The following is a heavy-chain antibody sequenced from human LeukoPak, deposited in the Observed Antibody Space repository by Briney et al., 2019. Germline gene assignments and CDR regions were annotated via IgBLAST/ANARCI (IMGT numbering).Heavy chain of an antibody. CDR2: ITATGDTA. CDR1: GFTFTKCA. V-gene: IGHV3-23*01. D-gene: IGHD3-3*01. J-gene: IGHJ6*02. CDR3: VKDRFLEAYGMEV. Sequence: GGSLRLSCVASGFTFTKCAISWVRQAPGKGLEWVAIITATGDTAYYADSVKGRFTISRDDSKNTLYLQMNGLRAEDTAVYYGVKDRFLEAYGMEVWGQGTTVIVSS.